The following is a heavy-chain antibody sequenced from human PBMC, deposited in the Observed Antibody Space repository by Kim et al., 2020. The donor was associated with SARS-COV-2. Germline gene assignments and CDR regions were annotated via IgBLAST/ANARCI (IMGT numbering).Heavy chain of an antibody. D-gene: IGHD6-19*01. J-gene: IGHJ4*02. CDR3: ARDADSSGSYGAFDF. Sequence: DSVKGRFTISRDNAKNSVYLQMDSLRAEDTALYYCARDADSSGSYGAFDFWGQGTLVTVSS. V-gene: IGHV3-20*03.